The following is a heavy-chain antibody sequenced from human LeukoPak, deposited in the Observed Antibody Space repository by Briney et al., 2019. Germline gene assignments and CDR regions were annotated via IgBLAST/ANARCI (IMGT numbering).Heavy chain of an antibody. Sequence: PGGSLRLSCAASGFTFSSYGMHWVRQAPGKGLEWVAFIRYDGSNKYYADSVKGRFTISRDNSKNTLYLQMNSLRAEDTAVYYCAKDGSSWLYYYYYYYMDVWGKGTTVTISS. CDR3: AKDGSSWLYYYYYYYMDV. D-gene: IGHD6-13*01. V-gene: IGHV3-30*02. CDR2: IRYDGSNK. CDR1: GFTFSSYG. J-gene: IGHJ6*03.